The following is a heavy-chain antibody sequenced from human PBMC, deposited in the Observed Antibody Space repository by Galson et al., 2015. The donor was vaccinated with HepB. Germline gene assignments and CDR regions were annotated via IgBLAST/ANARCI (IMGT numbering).Heavy chain of an antibody. D-gene: IGHD5-24*01. CDR2: IYPGDSDT. CDR1: GYDFTNYW. J-gene: IGHJ3*02. V-gene: IGHV5-51*01. Sequence: QSGAEVKKPGESLKISCRGSGYDFTNYWIGWGRQTPGKGLELMGIIYPGDSDTTYSPSFQGQVTISVAKSINTAYLQWSSLKASDTAMYYWARHRGFDIWGQGTRVTVSS. CDR3: ARHRGFDI.